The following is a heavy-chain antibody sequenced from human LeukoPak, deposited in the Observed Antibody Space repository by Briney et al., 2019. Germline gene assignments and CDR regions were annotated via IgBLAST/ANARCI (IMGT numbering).Heavy chain of an antibody. D-gene: IGHD5-12*01. CDR3: ARDLVAEGMDV. J-gene: IGHJ6*02. CDR2: IKGKTAAGAP. Sequence: GGSLRLSCAASGFTFTSAWMSWVRQAPGKGLEWVGRIKGKTAAGAPDYVASVKGRFTISRDDSKNTLFLQMNSLKTEDTAVYYCARDLVAEGMDVWGQGTTVTVSS. V-gene: IGHV3-15*01. CDR1: GFTFTSAW.